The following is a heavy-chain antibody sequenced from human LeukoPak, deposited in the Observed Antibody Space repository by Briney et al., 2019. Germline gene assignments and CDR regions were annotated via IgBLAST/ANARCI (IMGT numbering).Heavy chain of an antibody. J-gene: IGHJ6*02. D-gene: IGHD3-22*01. Sequence: GGSLRLSCAASGFTFSSYWMHWVRQAPGKGLVWVSRINSDGSSTSYADSVKGRFTISRDNAKNTLYLQMNSLRAEDTAAYYCARDGYYYDSSGYYYLYYYGMDVWGQGTTVTVSS. CDR1: GFTFSSYW. CDR2: INSDGSST. V-gene: IGHV3-74*01. CDR3: ARDGYYYDSSGYYYLYYYGMDV.